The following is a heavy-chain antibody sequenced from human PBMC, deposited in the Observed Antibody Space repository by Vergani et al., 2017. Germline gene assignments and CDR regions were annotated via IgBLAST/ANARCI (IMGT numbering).Heavy chain of an antibody. Sequence: EVQLVESGGGLVQPGRSLRLSCAASGFTFDDYAMHWVRHAPGKGLEWVSGISWNSGSIGYADSVKGRFTISRDNSKNTLYLQMNSLRAEDTAVYYCAREHAKWELLYAFDIWGQGTMVTVSS. J-gene: IGHJ3*02. D-gene: IGHD1-26*01. V-gene: IGHV3-9*01. CDR2: ISWNSGSI. CDR1: GFTFDDYA. CDR3: AREHAKWELLYAFDI.